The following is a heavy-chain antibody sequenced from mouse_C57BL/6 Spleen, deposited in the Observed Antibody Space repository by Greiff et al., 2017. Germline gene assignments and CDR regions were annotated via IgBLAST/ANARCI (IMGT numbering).Heavy chain of an antibody. J-gene: IGHJ3*01. D-gene: IGHD2-4*01. CDR2: IYPGNSDT. CDR1: GYTFPSYW. Sequence: EVKLMESGTVLARPGASVKMSCPTSGYTFPSYWMHWVKQRPGQGLEWIGAIYPGNSDTSYNQKFKGKAKLTAVTAASTAYMELSRLRNEDSEVYYCKKPADYDGSAGFAYWGQGTLVTVSA. CDR3: KKPADYDGSAGFAY. V-gene: IGHV1-5*01.